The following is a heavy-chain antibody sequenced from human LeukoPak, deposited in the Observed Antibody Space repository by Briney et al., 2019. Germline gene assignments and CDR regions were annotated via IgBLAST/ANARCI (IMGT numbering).Heavy chain of an antibody. CDR3: ARGKTYTIFGVVKGVDAFDI. V-gene: IGHV4-59*01. Sequence: PSETLSLTCTVSGGSISSYYWSWIRQPSGKGLEWIGYIYYSGSTNYNPSLKSRVTISVDTSKNQFSLKLSSVTAADTAVYYCARGKTYTIFGVVKGVDAFDIXXXXTXVXXSS. J-gene: IGHJ3*02. CDR1: GGSISSYY. CDR2: IYYSGST. D-gene: IGHD3-3*01.